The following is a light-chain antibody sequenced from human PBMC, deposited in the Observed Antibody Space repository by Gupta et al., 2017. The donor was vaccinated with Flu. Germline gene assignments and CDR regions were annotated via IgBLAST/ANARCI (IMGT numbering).Light chain of an antibody. CDR1: SSNMGNGY. J-gene: IGLJ1*01. CDR3: GTWYAILGLSV. V-gene: IGLV1-51*01. Sequence: NVTTSCTGSSSNMGNGYVYWYHQHPGTAPKLLIYENNKRHSGIPDRFSGSESGTAATLGITGLQTGDEADYYCGTWYAILGLSVFGYGTKVTVL. CDR2: ENN.